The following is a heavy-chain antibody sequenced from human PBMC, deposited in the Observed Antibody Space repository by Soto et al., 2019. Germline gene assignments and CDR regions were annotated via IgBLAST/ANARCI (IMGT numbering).Heavy chain of an antibody. CDR3: ARRHLAVDV. CDR2: ISSSSSTI. J-gene: IGHJ6*01. CDR1: GFTFSSYS. Sequence: EVQLVESGGGLVQPGGSLRLSCAASGFTFSSYSMNWVRQAPGKGLEWVSYISSSSSTIYYADSVKGRFTISRDNAKNSLYLQMNCLRDEDAAVYYCARRHLAVDVWGQGTTVTVSS. V-gene: IGHV3-48*02.